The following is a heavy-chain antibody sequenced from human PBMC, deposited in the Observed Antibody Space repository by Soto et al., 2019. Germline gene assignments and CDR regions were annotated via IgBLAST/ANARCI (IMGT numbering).Heavy chain of an antibody. D-gene: IGHD2-2*01. J-gene: IGHJ4*02. CDR1: GFTFNNYW. Sequence: EVQLVESGGGLAQTGGSLRLSCAASGFTFNNYWMHWVRQAPGKGLVWVSRINGDGRTTNYADSVKGRFTISRDNAQNTLYLQMNSLRAEDTAVYYCARGLYLKYGHDYWGQGTLVTVSS. CDR3: ARGLYLKYGHDY. CDR2: INGDGRTT. V-gene: IGHV3-74*01.